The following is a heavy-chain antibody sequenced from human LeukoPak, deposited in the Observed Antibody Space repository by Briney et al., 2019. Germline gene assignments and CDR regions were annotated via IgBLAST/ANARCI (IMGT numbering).Heavy chain of an antibody. CDR2: ISSSSSTI. CDR3: AKDQHPDSSSWYMKGYFQH. D-gene: IGHD6-13*01. V-gene: IGHV3-48*04. CDR1: GFTFSSYS. Sequence: GGSLRLSCAASGFTFSSYSMNWVRQAPGKGLEWVSYISSSSSTIYYADSVKGRFTISRDNAKNSLYLQMNSLRAEDTAVYYCAKDQHPDSSSWYMKGYFQHWGQGTLVTVSS. J-gene: IGHJ1*01.